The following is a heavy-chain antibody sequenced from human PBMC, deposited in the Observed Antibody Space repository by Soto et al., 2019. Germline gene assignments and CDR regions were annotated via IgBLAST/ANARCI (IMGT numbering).Heavy chain of an antibody. CDR3: PRLTRGVYDLDRLWAKFDY. Sequence: QITVKESGLTLVKPTQTLTLTCTFSGFSRSTNGMGVGWIRQSPGQALEWIALIYWDDDKRYSPSLRSSLTTPQGSSQIQVGLPSTTLYPVHQPPYYFPRLTRGVYDLDRLWAKFDYWGHGTLVTVSS. V-gene: IGHV2-5*02. CDR1: GFSRSTNGMG. CDR2: IYWDDDK. J-gene: IGHJ4*01. D-gene: IGHD5-12*01.